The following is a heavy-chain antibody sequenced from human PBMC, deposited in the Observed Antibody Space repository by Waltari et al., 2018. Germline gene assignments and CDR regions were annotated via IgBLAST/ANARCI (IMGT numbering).Heavy chain of an antibody. CDR1: GFPFSSYA. V-gene: IGHV3-23*04. Sequence: EVQLVESGGGLVQPGGSLRLSCAASGFPFSSYAMSWVRQAPGKGLEWVSAISGTGGSTYYVDSVKGRFTISRDKSKNTVYLQMNSLRAEDTALYYCAKDRSIGVAGTGDYWGQGTLVSVSS. J-gene: IGHJ4*02. CDR2: ISGTGGST. D-gene: IGHD6-19*01. CDR3: AKDRSIGVAGTGDY.